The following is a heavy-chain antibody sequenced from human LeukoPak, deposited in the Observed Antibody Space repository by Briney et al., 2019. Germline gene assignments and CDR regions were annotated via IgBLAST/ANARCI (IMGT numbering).Heavy chain of an antibody. CDR1: GFTFSSYA. CDR2: ISYDGSNK. D-gene: IGHD1-26*01. J-gene: IGHJ6*02. Sequence: PGGSLRLSCAASGFTFSSYAMHWVRQAPGKGLEWVTVISYDGSNKYYADSVKGRFTISRDNSKNTLYLQMNSLRAEDTAVYYCARDPRRPTYYYYGMDVWGQGTTVTVSS. CDR3: ARDPRRPTYYYYGMDV. V-gene: IGHV3-30-3*01.